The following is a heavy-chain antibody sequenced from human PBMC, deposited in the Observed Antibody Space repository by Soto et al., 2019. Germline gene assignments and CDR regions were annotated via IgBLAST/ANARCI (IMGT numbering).Heavy chain of an antibody. Sequence: ASVKVSCKASGYTFTSYAMHWVRQAPGQRLEWMGWINAGNGNTKYSQKFQGRVTITRDTSASTAYMELSSLRSEDTAVYYCARDMSLRYFDWLSKNAPYYYGMDGWGQGTTVTVAS. D-gene: IGHD3-9*01. CDR2: INAGNGNT. CDR1: GYTFTSYA. V-gene: IGHV1-3*01. J-gene: IGHJ6*02. CDR3: ARDMSLRYFDWLSKNAPYYYGMDG.